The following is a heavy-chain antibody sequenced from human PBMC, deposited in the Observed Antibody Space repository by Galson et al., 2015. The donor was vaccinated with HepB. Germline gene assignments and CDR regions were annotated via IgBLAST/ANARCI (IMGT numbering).Heavy chain of an antibody. V-gene: IGHV3-48*03. D-gene: IGHD4-11*01. CDR1: GFTFSSYE. Sequence: SLRLSCAASGFTFSSYEMNWVRQAPGKGLEWVSYISSSGSTIYYADSVKGRFTISRDNAKNSLYLQMNSLRAEDTAVYYCAREAPSNYVSWYYYYYGMDVWGQGTTVTVSS. CDR2: ISSSGSTI. CDR3: AREAPSNYVSWYYYYYGMDV. J-gene: IGHJ6*02.